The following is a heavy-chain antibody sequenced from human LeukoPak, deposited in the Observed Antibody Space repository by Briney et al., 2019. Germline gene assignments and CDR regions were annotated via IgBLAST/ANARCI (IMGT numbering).Heavy chain of an antibody. V-gene: IGHV3-30*02. CDR2: IRYDGSNK. D-gene: IGHD2-2*01. J-gene: IGHJ4*02. CDR3: AKDLSSTRLFDY. Sequence: GGSLRLSCVASGFTFSSYAMHWVRQAPGKGLEWVAFIRYDGSNKYYADSVKGRFTISRDNSKNTLYLQMNSLRAEDTAVYYCAKDLSSTRLFDYWGQGTLVTVSS. CDR1: GFTFSSYA.